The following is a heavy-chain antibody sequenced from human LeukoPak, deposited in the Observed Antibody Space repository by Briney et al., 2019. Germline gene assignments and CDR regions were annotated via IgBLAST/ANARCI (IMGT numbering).Heavy chain of an antibody. Sequence: GGSLRLSCTASGFTFGDYAVSWFRQAPGEGLEWVGFIRSKTYGGTTEYAASVRGRFTFSRDDSKSIAYLQMNSLTTEDTAVYYCTRVVGATTSPGGNFDYWGQGTLVTVSS. CDR1: GFTFGDYA. CDR3: TRVVGATTSPGGNFDY. D-gene: IGHD1-26*01. V-gene: IGHV3-49*03. J-gene: IGHJ4*02. CDR2: IRSKTYGGTT.